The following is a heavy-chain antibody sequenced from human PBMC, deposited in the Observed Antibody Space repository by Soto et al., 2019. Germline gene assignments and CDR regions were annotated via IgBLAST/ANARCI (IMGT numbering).Heavy chain of an antibody. V-gene: IGHV4-34*01. CDR3: ATQLAAAGGDYYYYGMDV. Sequence: SETLSLTCAVYGGSFSGYYWSWIRQPPGKGLEWIGEINHSGSTNYNPSLKSRVTIPVDTSKNQFSLKLSSVTAADTAVYYCATQLAAAGGDYYYYGMDVWGQGTTVTVSS. J-gene: IGHJ6*02. CDR2: INHSGST. CDR1: GGSFSGYY. D-gene: IGHD6-13*01.